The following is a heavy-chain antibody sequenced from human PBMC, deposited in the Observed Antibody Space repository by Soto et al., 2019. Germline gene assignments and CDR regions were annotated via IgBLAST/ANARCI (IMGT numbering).Heavy chain of an antibody. CDR1: GYTFTSYD. CDR3: ARGGSGSYWTYYYYYMDV. V-gene: IGHV1-8*01. Sequence: ASVKVSCKASGYTFTSYDINWVRQATGQGLEWMGWMNPNSGNTGYAQKFQGRVTMTRNTSISTAYMELSSLRSEDTAVYYCARGGSGSYWTYYYYYMDVWGKGTTVTVSS. D-gene: IGHD3-10*01. J-gene: IGHJ6*03. CDR2: MNPNSGNT.